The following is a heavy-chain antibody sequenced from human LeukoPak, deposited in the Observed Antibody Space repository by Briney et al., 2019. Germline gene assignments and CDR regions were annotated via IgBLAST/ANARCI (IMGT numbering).Heavy chain of an antibody. V-gene: IGHV4-39*01. Sequence: SETLSLTCTVSGGSISSSPYYWGWIRQPPGKGLEWIANDYYSGNTYYNPSLKTRVTISVDTSENQFSLKLSSVTAADTAVYYCARVGYDSSGYYWGQGTLVTVSS. CDR1: GGSISSSPYY. J-gene: IGHJ4*02. D-gene: IGHD3-22*01. CDR3: ARVGYDSSGYY. CDR2: DYYSGNT.